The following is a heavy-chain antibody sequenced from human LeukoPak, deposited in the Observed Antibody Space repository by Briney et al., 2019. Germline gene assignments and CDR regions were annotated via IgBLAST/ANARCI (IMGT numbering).Heavy chain of an antibody. J-gene: IGHJ3*02. Sequence: PGGSLRLSCAASGFSFSSYWMHWVCQAPGKGLVWVSRIKTDGSSLDGSSTSYADSVKGRFTISRDNAKNSLFLQMNSLRAEDTAVYYCATSRHSGIRDGFDIWGQGTMVTVSS. V-gene: IGHV3-74*01. CDR1: GFSFSSYW. D-gene: IGHD3-10*01. CDR3: ATSRHSGIRDGFDI. CDR2: IKTDGSSLDGSST.